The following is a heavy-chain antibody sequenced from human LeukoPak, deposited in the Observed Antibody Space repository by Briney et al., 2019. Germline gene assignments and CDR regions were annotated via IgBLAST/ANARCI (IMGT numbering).Heavy chain of an antibody. D-gene: IGHD2-2*02. V-gene: IGHV4-34*01. CDR1: GGSFNGYY. Sequence: SETLSLTCAVYGGSFNGYYWSWIRQPPGKGLEWIGEINHSGSTNYNPSLKSRVTISVDTSKNQFSLKLSSVTAADTAVYYCARNLKIVVVPAAIQRHYYYYGMDVWGQGTTVTVSS. J-gene: IGHJ6*02. CDR2: INHSGST. CDR3: ARNLKIVVVPAAIQRHYYYYGMDV.